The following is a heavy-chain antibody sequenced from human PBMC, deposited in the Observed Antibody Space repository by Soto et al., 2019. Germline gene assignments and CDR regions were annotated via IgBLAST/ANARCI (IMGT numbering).Heavy chain of an antibody. Sequence: SPTLSLTCAISGDSVSSNSAAWNWIRQSPSRGLEWLGRTYYRSKWYNDYEVSVKSRITINPDTSKNQFSLQLNSVPPEDTAVYYCAHFPGSTSCCDYWGQGPLVTVSS. CDR3: AHFPGSTSCCDY. J-gene: IGHJ4*02. CDR1: GDSVSSNSAA. D-gene: IGHD2-2*01. CDR2: TYYRSKWYN. V-gene: IGHV6-1*01.